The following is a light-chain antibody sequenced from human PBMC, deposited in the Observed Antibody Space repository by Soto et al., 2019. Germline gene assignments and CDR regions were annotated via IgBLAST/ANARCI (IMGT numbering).Light chain of an antibody. Sequence: DIQMTQSPSSLSASVGDRVTITCRASHPININLVWFQQKPGKAPKSLIYAATNLQSGVPSRFSGSGGGTDFSLTISSLQPEDVATYYCQQYTNFPLTFGGGTKVEIK. V-gene: IGKV1-16*01. CDR1: HPININ. CDR3: QQYTNFPLT. J-gene: IGKJ4*01. CDR2: AAT.